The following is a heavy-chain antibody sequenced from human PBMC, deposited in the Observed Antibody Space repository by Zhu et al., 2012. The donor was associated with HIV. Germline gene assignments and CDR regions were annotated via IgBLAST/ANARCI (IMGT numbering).Heavy chain of an antibody. D-gene: IGHD1-1*01. CDR2: MYSSGST. Sequence: QVQLQESGPQLVKPSETLSLTCTVSGGSMSSHYWNWVRQPPGKGLQWIGYMYSSGSTKYNFSLKSRVAISLDMSKNQFSPNLSSVTTADTAVYYCARSVKGQLVFDSWGQGALVTASS. CDR1: GGSMSSHY. V-gene: IGHV4-59*11. CDR3: ARSVKGQLVFDS. J-gene: IGHJ4*02.